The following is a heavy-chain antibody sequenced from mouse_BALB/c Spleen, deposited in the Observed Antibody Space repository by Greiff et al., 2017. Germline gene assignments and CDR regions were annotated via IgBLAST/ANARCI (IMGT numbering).Heavy chain of an antibody. CDR2: IYPGDGDT. Sequence: QVQLKQSGAELVRPGSSVKISCKASGYAFSSYWMNWVKQRPGQGLEWIGQIYPGDGDTNYNGKFKGKATLTADISSSTAYMQLSSLTSEDSAVYFCARRGNYYFDYWGQGTTLTVSS. CDR1: GYAFSSYW. V-gene: IGHV1-80*01. J-gene: IGHJ2*01. D-gene: IGHD2-1*01. CDR3: ARRGNYYFDY.